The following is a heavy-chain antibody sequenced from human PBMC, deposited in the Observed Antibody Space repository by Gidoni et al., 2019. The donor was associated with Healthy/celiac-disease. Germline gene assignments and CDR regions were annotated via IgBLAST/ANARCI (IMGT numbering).Heavy chain of an antibody. D-gene: IGHD2-2*01. CDR1: GFTFSSYA. V-gene: IGHV3-23*01. CDR3: AKIVVVPAAIDY. Sequence: EVQLLESGGGLVQPGGSLRLSCSASGFTFSSYAMSWVRHAPGKGLEWVSASSGSGGSTYDADSVKGRFTISRDNSKNTLYLQMNSLRAEDTAVYYCAKIVVVPAAIDYWGQGTLVTVSS. CDR2: SSGSGGST. J-gene: IGHJ4*02.